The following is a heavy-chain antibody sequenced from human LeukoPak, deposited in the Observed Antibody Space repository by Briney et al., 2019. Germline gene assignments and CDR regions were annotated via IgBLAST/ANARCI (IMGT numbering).Heavy chain of an antibody. CDR3: ARDYYDYVWGSYRYTNFDY. J-gene: IGHJ4*02. D-gene: IGHD3-16*02. V-gene: IGHV1-18*01. Sequence: ASVKVSCKASGYTFTSYGISWVRQAPGQGLEWMGWISAYNGNTNYAQKLQGRVTTTTDTSTSTAYMELRSLRSDDTAVYYCARDYYDYVWGSYRYTNFDYWGQGTLVTVSS. CDR2: ISAYNGNT. CDR1: GYTFTSYG.